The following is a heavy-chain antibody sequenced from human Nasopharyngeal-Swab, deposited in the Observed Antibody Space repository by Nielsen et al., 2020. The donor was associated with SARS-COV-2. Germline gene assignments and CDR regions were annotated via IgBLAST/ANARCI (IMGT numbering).Heavy chain of an antibody. Sequence: SVKVSCKASGGTFSSYAISWVRQAPGQGLEWMGRIIPILGIANYAQKFQGRVTIAADKSTSTAYMELSSLRSEDTAVYYCAREYCSGGSCYGNYGMDVWGQGTTVTVSS. CDR1: GGTFSSYA. CDR2: IIPILGIA. J-gene: IGHJ6*02. D-gene: IGHD2-15*01. CDR3: AREYCSGGSCYGNYGMDV. V-gene: IGHV1-69*04.